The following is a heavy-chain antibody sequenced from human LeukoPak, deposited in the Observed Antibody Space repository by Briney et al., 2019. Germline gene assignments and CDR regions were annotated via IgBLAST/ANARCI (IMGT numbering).Heavy chain of an antibody. CDR1: GFTFSSYA. Sequence: GGSPRLSCAASGFTFSSYAMSWVRQAPGKGLEWVSAISGSGGSTYYADSVKGRFTISRDNSKNTLYLQMNSLRAEDTAVYYCARVGLWHYPVDSWGQGTLVTVSS. J-gene: IGHJ4*02. V-gene: IGHV3-23*01. CDR2: ISGSGGST. CDR3: ARVGLWHYPVDS. D-gene: IGHD1-7*01.